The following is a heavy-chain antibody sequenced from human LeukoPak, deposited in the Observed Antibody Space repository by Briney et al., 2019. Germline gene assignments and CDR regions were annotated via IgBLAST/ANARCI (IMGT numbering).Heavy chain of an antibody. CDR2: ISVYNAKT. CDR3: ARDGPGDSDYYYYYMDV. CDR1: GYTFTNYG. V-gene: IGHV1-18*01. J-gene: IGHJ6*03. Sequence: ASVKVSCKASGYTFTNYGISWVRQAPGQGLEWMGWISVYNAKTTYAHNLQGRFTMTTDTSTSTAYMELRSLRSDDTAVYYCARDGPGDSDYYYYYMDVWGKGTTVTVSS. D-gene: IGHD2-21*01.